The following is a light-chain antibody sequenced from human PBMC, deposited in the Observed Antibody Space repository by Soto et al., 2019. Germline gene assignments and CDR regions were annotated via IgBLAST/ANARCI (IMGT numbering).Light chain of an antibody. V-gene: IGKV1-33*01. CDR1: QDISIY. CDR3: QQYANLPFT. Sequence: DIQMTQSPSSLSAAVGDRVTITCQASQDISIYLNWYQQEPGKAPKLLIYDASNLETGVPSRFSGSGSGTDFTFTISSLQPEDIATYYCQQYANLPFTFGPGTKVDIK. J-gene: IGKJ3*01. CDR2: DAS.